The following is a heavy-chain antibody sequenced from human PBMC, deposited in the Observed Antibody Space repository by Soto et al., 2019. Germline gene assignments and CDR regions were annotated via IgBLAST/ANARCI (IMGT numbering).Heavy chain of an antibody. Sequence: QVQLVQSGAEVKKPGASVKVSCKASGYRFTDYAIHWVRQAPGQRLEWMGWINTDNGNTKYSENFQDRVTIIRDPSASTAYMELSSLRSDDTAVYYCAREGSSSVFDFWGQGTLVSVSS. V-gene: IGHV1-3*04. J-gene: IGHJ4*02. CDR3: AREGSSSVFDF. CDR1: GYRFTDYA. D-gene: IGHD6-6*01. CDR2: INTDNGNT.